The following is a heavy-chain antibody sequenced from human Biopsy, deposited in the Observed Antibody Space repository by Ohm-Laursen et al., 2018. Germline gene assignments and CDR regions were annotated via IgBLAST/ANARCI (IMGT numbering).Heavy chain of an antibody. CDR2: IFYSANT. J-gene: IGHJ4*02. CDR1: GVSINGGRYY. V-gene: IGHV4-31*03. Sequence: LSLTCSVSGVSINGGRYYWNWIRHHPGKGLEWIGNIFYSANTYYNPSLKSRVTISVDTSKNQFSLKLSSVTAADTAVYYCARLGSGDYFPTFFDFWGQGALVTVSS. CDR3: ARLGSGDYFPTFFDF. D-gene: IGHD5-12*01.